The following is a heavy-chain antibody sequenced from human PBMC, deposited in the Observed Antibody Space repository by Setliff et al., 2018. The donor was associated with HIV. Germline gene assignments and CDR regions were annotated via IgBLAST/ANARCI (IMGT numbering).Heavy chain of an antibody. CDR3: AREVYRYDDGSESMDV. J-gene: IGHJ6*03. CDR1: GFTFSSYW. CDR2: IKQDGSEK. D-gene: IGHD5-18*01. Sequence: LRLSCAASGFTFSSYWMSWVRQAPGKGLEWVANIKQDGSEKYYVDSVKGRFTISRDSAKNSLYLQTSSLRAEDTAVYYCAREVYRYDDGSESMDVWGKGTTVTVSS. V-gene: IGHV3-7*01.